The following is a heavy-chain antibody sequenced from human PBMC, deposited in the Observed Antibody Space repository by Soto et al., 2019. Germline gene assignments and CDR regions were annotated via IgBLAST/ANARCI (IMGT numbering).Heavy chain of an antibody. D-gene: IGHD2-8*01. CDR1: GGTFSSYA. J-gene: IGHJ4*02. Sequence: QVQLVQSGAEVKKPGSSVKVSCKASGGTFSSYAISWVRQAPGQGLEWMGGIIPIFGTANYAQKFQGRVTITADESTSTAYMELSSLSSEDTAVYYCARDGAMVYALGRGGFDYWGQGTLVTVSS. CDR3: ARDGAMVYALGRGGFDY. V-gene: IGHV1-69*01. CDR2: IIPIFGTA.